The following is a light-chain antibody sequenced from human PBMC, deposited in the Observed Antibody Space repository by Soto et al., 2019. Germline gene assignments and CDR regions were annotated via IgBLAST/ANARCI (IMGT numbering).Light chain of an antibody. CDR2: GAS. CDR3: HQYDSSRNT. CDR1: QSVDSTY. V-gene: IGKV3-20*01. Sequence: EIVLTQSPGTLSLSPGERATLSCRASQSVDSTYLAWYQQKPGQAPRLLIYGASSRATDIPDRSRGSGSGTDFTLTISSLEPEDFAVYYCHQYDSSRNTFGQGTKLEIK. J-gene: IGKJ2*01.